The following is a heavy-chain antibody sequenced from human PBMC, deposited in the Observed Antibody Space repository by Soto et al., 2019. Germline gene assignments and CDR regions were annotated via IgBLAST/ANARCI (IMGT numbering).Heavy chain of an antibody. V-gene: IGHV1-58*01. D-gene: IGHD3-3*01. Sequence: SVKVSCKTSGFTFSSSAVHWVRQARGHRLQWIGWIDAGSGNANYAQMLQGWVTITRDTSISTAYMELSRLRSDDTAVYYCARDRSGPTSLGKIFGVITYGMDVWGQGTTVTVSS. CDR2: IDAGSGNA. J-gene: IGHJ6*02. CDR1: GFTFSSSA. CDR3: ARDRSGPTSLGKIFGVITYGMDV.